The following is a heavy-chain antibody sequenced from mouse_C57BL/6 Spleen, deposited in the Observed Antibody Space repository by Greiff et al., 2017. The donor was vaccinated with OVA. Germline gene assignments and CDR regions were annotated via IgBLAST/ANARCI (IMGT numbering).Heavy chain of an antibody. CDR1: GYSFTDYN. CDR2: INPNYGTT. D-gene: IGHD1-1*01. V-gene: IGHV1-39*01. CDR3: ARPPITTVVEGAWFAY. J-gene: IGHJ3*01. Sequence: EVQLQESGPELVKPGASVKISCKASGYSFTDYNMNWVKQSNGKSLEWIGVINPNYGTTSYNQKFKGKATWTVDQSSSTAYMQLNSLTSEDSAVYYCARPPITTVVEGAWFAYWGQGTLVTVSA.